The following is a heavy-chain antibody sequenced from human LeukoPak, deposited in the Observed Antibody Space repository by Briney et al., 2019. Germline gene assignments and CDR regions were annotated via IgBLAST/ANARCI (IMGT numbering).Heavy chain of an antibody. V-gene: IGHV4-39*01. Sequence: GSLRLSCAASGFTFSSYSMNWVRQAPGKGLEWIGRIYYSGSTYYNPSLKSRVTISVDTSKNQFSLKLSSVTAADTAVYYCARQGLGTGTTLGFDYWGQGTLVTVSS. D-gene: IGHD1-1*01. CDR3: ARQGLGTGTTLGFDY. CDR2: IYYSGST. J-gene: IGHJ4*02. CDR1: GFTFSSYSMN.